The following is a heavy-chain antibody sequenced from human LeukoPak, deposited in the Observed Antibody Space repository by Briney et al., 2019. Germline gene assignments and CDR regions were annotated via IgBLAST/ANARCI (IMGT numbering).Heavy chain of an antibody. CDR2: IYHSGST. Sequence: PSQTLSLTCTVSGGSISSGGYYWSWIRQPPGKGLEWIGYIYHSGSTYYNPSLKSRVTISVDTSKNQFSLELSSVTAADTAVYYCARGDAIAAYYYFDYWGQGTLVTVSS. CDR1: GGSISSGGYY. D-gene: IGHD6-6*01. V-gene: IGHV4-30-2*01. J-gene: IGHJ4*02. CDR3: ARGDAIAAYYYFDY.